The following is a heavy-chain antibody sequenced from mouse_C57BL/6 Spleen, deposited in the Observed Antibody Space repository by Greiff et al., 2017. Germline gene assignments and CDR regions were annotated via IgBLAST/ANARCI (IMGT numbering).Heavy chain of an antibody. CDR2: IDPSDSYT. CDR1: GYTFTSYW. Sequence: QVQLQQPGAELVMPGASVKLSCKASGYTFTSYWMPWVKQRPGQGLEWIGEIDPSDSYTNYNQKFKGKSTLTVDKSSSTAYMQLSSLTSEDSAVYYCARWGYGSSYYAMDYWGQGTSVTVSS. J-gene: IGHJ4*01. D-gene: IGHD1-1*01. V-gene: IGHV1-69*01. CDR3: ARWGYGSSYYAMDY.